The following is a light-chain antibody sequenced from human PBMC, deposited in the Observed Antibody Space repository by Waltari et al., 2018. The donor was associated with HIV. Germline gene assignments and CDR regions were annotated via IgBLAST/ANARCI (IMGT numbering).Light chain of an antibody. CDR2: GAS. J-gene: IGKJ1*01. CDR3: QQSKDWPRA. CDR1: QSVYRN. Sequence: TMMTQSPATLSVSPGERATLSCRASQSVYRNLAWYQPKPGQPPRLLIDGASTRASDVPARFSGSGSGTEFTLTISSLQSEDIAIYYCQQSKDWPRAFGQGTKVEIK. V-gene: IGKV3-15*01.